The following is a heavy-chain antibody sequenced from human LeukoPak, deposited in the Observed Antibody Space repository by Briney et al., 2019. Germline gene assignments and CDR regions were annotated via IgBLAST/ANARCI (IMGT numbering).Heavy chain of an antibody. V-gene: IGHV3-33*01. Sequence: GGSLRLSCAASGFTFSSYGMHWGRQAPGKGLEWVAVIWYDGSNKYYADSVKGRFTISRDNSKNTLYLQMNSLRAEDTAVYYCARAGDSSRYYGMDVWGQGTTVTVSS. D-gene: IGHD3-22*01. CDR2: IWYDGSNK. J-gene: IGHJ6*02. CDR3: ARAGDSSRYYGMDV. CDR1: GFTFSSYG.